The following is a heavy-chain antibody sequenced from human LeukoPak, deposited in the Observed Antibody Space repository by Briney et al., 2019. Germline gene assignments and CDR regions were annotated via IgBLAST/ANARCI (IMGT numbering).Heavy chain of an antibody. CDR3: ARGDDESLDH. D-gene: IGHD3-16*01. V-gene: IGHV3-74*01. Sequence: GGSLRLSCAASGFVFSSYWMHWVRQVPGRGLVWVSRIYTDGSYTNYADSAKGRFTISRDNAKNTLSLHMNSLRAEDMGVYYCARGDDESLDHWGQGTLVTVSS. CDR2: IYTDGSYT. J-gene: IGHJ4*02. CDR1: GFVFSSYW.